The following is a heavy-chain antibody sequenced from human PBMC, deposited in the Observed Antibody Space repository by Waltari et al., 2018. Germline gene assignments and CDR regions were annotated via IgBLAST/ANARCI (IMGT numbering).Heavy chain of an antibody. Sequence: QLQLQESGPGLVKPSETLSLTCTVSDGSISSGNYYRGWIRQSPGKGLEWIGSIYYSGSTSYNPSLKIRVTISVDTPKHQFSLKLSSVTAADTAVYYCARSLHIFRAAAGMFDYWGQGSLVIVSS. D-gene: IGHD6-13*01. CDR3: ARSLHIFRAAAGMFDY. CDR1: DGSISSGNYY. J-gene: IGHJ4*02. CDR2: IYYSGST. V-gene: IGHV4-39*01.